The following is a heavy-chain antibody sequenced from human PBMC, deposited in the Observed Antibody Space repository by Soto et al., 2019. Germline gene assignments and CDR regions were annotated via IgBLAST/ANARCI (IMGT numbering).Heavy chain of an antibody. CDR2: IYYRGNT. CDR3: ARHPGYYDILTRSTTSYFAS. CDR1: GGSISSGDYY. V-gene: IGHV4-31*03. D-gene: IGHD3-9*01. Sequence: SETLSLTCTVSGGSISSGDYYWSWIRQHPGKGLEWIGYIYYRGNTDYNPSLKSRVTISLDTPKSQFSLKLSSVTAADTAVYYCARHPGYYDILTRSTTSYFASWGQGLLVTVSS. J-gene: IGHJ4*02.